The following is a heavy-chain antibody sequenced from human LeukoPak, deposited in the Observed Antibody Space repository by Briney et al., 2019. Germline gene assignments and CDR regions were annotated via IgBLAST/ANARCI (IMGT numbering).Heavy chain of an antibody. V-gene: IGHV3-33*06. CDR3: AKDYYDILTGYYGGVGGYFDH. Sequence: GGSLRLSCAASGFTLSSFGMVWVRQAPGKGLEWVTLMWYDGRNKYYADSVKGRFTISRDNSKNTVYLQMNSLRGEDTAVYYCAKDYYDILTGYYGGVGGYFDHWGQGTLVTVSS. CDR2: MWYDGRNK. J-gene: IGHJ4*02. D-gene: IGHD3-9*01. CDR1: GFTLSSFG.